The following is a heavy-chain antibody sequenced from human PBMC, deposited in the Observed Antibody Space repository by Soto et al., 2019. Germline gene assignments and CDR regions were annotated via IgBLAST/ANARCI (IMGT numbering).Heavy chain of an antibody. V-gene: IGHV4-31*03. J-gene: IGHJ3*02. D-gene: IGHD6-19*01. CDR2: IYYSGST. CDR3: ARGGAVAGTLGAFDI. CDR1: GGSISSGGYY. Sequence: QVQLQESGPGLVKPSQTLSLTCTVSGGSISSGGYYWSWIRQHPGKALEWIGYIYYSGSTYYNPSLKSRVTISVDTSKNQFSLKLSSVTAADTAVYYCARGGAVAGTLGAFDIWGQGTMVTVSS.